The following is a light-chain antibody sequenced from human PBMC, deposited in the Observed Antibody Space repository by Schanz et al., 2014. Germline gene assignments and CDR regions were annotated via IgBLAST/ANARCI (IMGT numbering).Light chain of an antibody. CDR1: SSNIGNNY. J-gene: IGLJ3*02. V-gene: IGLV1-40*01. CDR2: ANT. CDR3: QSYDISLSGSV. Sequence: QSVLTQPPSVSAAPGQKVTISCSGSSSNIGNNYVSWYQQLPGTAPKLLIYANTNRPSGVPDRFSGSKSGTSASLAITGLQTEDEADYYCQSYDISLSGSVFGGGTKLTVL.